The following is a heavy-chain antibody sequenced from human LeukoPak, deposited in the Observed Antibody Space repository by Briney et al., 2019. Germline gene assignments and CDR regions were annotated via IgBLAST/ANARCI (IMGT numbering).Heavy chain of an antibody. D-gene: IGHD3-10*01. V-gene: IGHV4-59*01. CDR2: IYYSGST. J-gene: IGHJ4*02. Sequence: PSETLSLTCTVSGGSISSYYWSWIRQPPGKGLEWIGYIYYSGSTNYNPSLKSRVTISVDTSKNQFSLKLSSVTAADTAVYYCARDSGWLRFDYWGQGTLVTVSS. CDR3: ARDSGWLRFDY. CDR1: GGSISSYY.